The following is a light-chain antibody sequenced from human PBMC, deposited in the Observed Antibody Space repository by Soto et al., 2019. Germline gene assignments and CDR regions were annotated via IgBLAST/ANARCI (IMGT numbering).Light chain of an antibody. J-gene: IGKJ2*02. CDR3: QQYGGSHRCT. CDR2: GAS. Sequence: EIVWTQSPGTLSLCPGERATLSCKARQNVNCAYLAWYQQKPGEAPRILIYGASSRATGIPDRLSGIGSGTDFPLTVSGLVTEDFAVYYSQQYGGSHRCTFGQRTKLQVK. V-gene: IGKV3-20*01. CDR1: QNVNCAY.